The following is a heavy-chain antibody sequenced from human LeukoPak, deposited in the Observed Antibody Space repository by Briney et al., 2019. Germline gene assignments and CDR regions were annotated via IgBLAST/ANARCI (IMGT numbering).Heavy chain of an antibody. J-gene: IGHJ4*02. V-gene: IGHV3-23*01. Sequence: PGRSLRLSCAASGFTFSSYAMSWVRQAPGKGLEWVSAISGSGGSTYYADSVKGRFTISRDNSKNTLYLQMNSLRAEDTAVYYCAKDSASYSSGWYGYWGQGTLVTVSS. CDR3: AKDSASYSSGWYGY. CDR2: ISGSGGST. D-gene: IGHD6-19*01. CDR1: GFTFSSYA.